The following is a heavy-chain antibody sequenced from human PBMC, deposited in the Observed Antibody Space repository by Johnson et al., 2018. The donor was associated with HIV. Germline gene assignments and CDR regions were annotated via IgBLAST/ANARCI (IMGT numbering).Heavy chain of an antibody. D-gene: IGHD3-16*01. V-gene: IGHV3-30*02. CDR1: GFTFSSYG. Sequence: QVQLVESGGGVVQPGGSLRLSCAASGFTFSSYGMHWVRQAPGKGLEWVAFIRYDGSNKYYADSVKGRFSISRDNSKNTLYLQMNSLRAEDTAVYYCAKGLGGAFDIWGQGTMVTVSS. CDR2: IRYDGSNK. CDR3: AKGLGGAFDI. J-gene: IGHJ3*02.